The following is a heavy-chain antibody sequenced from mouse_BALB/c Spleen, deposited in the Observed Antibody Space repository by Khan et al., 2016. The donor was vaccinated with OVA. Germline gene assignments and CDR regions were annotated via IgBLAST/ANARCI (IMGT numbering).Heavy chain of an antibody. CDR3: ARENDGYDRRIDY. CDR1: GYTFTNYG. V-gene: IGHV9-3-1*01. Sequence: QIQLVQSGPELKKPGETVKISCKASGYTFTNYGMNWVKQAPGKGLKWMGWINTYTGEPTYADDFKGRFAFSLETSASTAYLQINNLKNEDTATYFCARENDGYDRRIDYWGQGTTLTVSS. CDR2: INTYTGEP. J-gene: IGHJ2*01. D-gene: IGHD2-2*01.